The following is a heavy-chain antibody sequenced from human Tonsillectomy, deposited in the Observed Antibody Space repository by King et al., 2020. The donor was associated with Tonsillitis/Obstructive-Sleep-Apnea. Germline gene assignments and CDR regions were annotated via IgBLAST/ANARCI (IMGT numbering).Heavy chain of an antibody. D-gene: IGHD2-2*01. Sequence: VQLVESGAEVKKPGASVKVSCTASGYTFTSYDINWVRQATGQGLEWMGWMNPNSGNTGYAQKFQGRVTMTRNTSISTAYMELSSLRSEDTAVYYCARGGEVVVPAAIDYWGQGTLVTVSS. V-gene: IGHV1-8*01. CDR1: GYTFTSYD. CDR3: ARGGEVVVPAAIDY. J-gene: IGHJ4*02. CDR2: MNPNSGNT.